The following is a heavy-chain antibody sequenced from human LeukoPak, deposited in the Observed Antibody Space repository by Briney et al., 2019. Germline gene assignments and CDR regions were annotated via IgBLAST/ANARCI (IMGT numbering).Heavy chain of an antibody. Sequence: ASVKVSCKASGYTFTSYAISWVRQAPGQGLEWMGGIIPIFGTANYAQKFQGRVTITADKSTSTAYMELSSLRSEDTAVYYCARGAKSGYDIYYYYYYMDVWGKGTTVTISS. CDR2: IIPIFGTA. V-gene: IGHV1-69*06. CDR3: ARGAKSGYDIYYYYYYMDV. CDR1: GYTFTSYA. J-gene: IGHJ6*03. D-gene: IGHD3-22*01.